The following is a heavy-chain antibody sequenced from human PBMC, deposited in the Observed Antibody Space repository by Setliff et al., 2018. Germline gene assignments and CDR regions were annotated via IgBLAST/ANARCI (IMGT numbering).Heavy chain of an antibody. V-gene: IGHV1-18*01. CDR2: ISAYNGNT. Sequence: ASVKVSCKASGYTFTSYGISWVRQAPGQGLEWMGWISAYNGNTNYAQKLQGRVTMTTDTSTGTAYMELRSLRSDDTAVYYCARPSSSPWYFDYWGQGTLVTVSS. D-gene: IGHD6-6*01. CDR3: ARPSSSPWYFDY. CDR1: GYTFTSYG. J-gene: IGHJ4*02.